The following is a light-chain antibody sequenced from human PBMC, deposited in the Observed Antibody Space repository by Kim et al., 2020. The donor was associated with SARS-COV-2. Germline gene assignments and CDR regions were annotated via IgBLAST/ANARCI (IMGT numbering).Light chain of an antibody. CDR1: KLGDRY. J-gene: IGLJ2*01. CDR2: QDS. CDR3: QAWDSTTASVV. Sequence: SYELTQPPSVSVSPGQTASITCSGDKLGDRYACWYQQRPGQSPVLVIYQDSKRPSGIAERFSCSNSGNTATLTISGTQAMDEADYYCQAWDSTTASVVFG. V-gene: IGLV3-1*01.